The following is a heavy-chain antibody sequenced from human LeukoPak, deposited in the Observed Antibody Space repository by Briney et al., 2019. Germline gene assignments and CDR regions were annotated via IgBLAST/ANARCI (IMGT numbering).Heavy chain of an antibody. CDR3: ARGKVEDFWSGESSCGVECNWFDP. J-gene: IGHJ5*02. D-gene: IGHD3-3*01. CDR2: IYHSGST. Sequence: SETLSLTCTVSGGSISSGSYYWSWIRQPPGKGLEWIGYIYHSGSTYYNPSLKSRVTISVDRSKNQFSLKLSSVTAADTAVYYCARGKVEDFWSGESSCGVECNWFDPWGQGTLVTVSS. CDR1: GGSISSGSYY. V-gene: IGHV4-30-2*01.